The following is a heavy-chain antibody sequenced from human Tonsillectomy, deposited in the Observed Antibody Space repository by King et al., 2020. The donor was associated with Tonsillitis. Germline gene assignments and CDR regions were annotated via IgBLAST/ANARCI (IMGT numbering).Heavy chain of an antibody. D-gene: IGHD4-17*01. CDR3: AGRGYGDNWFDP. V-gene: IGHV4-59*08. CDR2: IYYNGNT. Sequence: QLQESGPGLVKPSETLSLTCTVSGGSISSYYWSWIRQPPGKGLEWIGYIYYNGNTNYNTSLKSRVSISVDTSRNQFSLKLSSVTAADTAVYYCAGRGYGDNWFDPWGQGTLVTVSS. CDR1: GGSISSYY. J-gene: IGHJ5*02.